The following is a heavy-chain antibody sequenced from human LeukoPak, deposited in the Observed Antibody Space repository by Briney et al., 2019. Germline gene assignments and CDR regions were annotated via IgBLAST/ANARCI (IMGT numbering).Heavy chain of an antibody. CDR2: MRGSGVIT. CDR1: GFGFRVYD. CDR3: AKGEWVGGRNFLDY. J-gene: IGHJ4*02. V-gene: IGHV3-23*01. D-gene: IGHD1-26*01. Sequence: GGSLRLSCAASGFGFRVYDMSWVRQAPGKGLEWVSRMRGSGVITFYADSVRGRFTISRDNSRNMLYLQMDSLRAEDTAVYCAKGEWVGGRNFLDYWGQGALVTVSS.